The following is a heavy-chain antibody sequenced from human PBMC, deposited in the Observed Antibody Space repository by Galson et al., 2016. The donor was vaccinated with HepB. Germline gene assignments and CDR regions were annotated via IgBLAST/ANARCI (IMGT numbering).Heavy chain of an antibody. J-gene: IGHJ6*04. Sequence: SLRLSCAASGFTFSHYAMSWVRQAPGKGLEWVSLISAGDGSTYYADSVKGRFTISRDNSENTLSLQMNSLTADDTAIYYCVQGSTAPAVWGKGTTVTVSS. CDR2: ISAGDGST. V-gene: IGHV3-23*01. CDR3: VQGSTAPAV. CDR1: GFTFSHYA. D-gene: IGHD1-26*01.